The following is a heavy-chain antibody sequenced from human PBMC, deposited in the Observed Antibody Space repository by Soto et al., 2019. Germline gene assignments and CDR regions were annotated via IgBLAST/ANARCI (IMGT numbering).Heavy chain of an antibody. D-gene: IGHD2-2*01. CDR2: INSDGSST. Sequence: EVQLVESGGGLVQPGGSLRLSCAASGFTFSSYWMHWVRQAPGKGLVWVSRINSDGSSTSYADSVKGRFTISRDNAKNTLYLQMNRLGAEDTAVYYCARGAQGYCSSTSCLFRYDYMDVWGKGTTVTFSS. CDR1: GFTFSSYW. J-gene: IGHJ6*03. CDR3: ARGAQGYCSSTSCLFRYDYMDV. V-gene: IGHV3-74*01.